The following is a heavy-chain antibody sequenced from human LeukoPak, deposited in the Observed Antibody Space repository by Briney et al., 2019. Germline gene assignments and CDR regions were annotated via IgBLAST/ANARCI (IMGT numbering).Heavy chain of an antibody. CDR1: GGSLSSFS. V-gene: IGHV4-39*07. CDR2: MSYSGRT. Sequence: SETLSLTCTVSGGSLSSFSWGWIRQPPGKALEWIGSMSYSGRTYYNPSLKSRVTISTDTSKNQFSLKLSSVTAADTAVYYCARDGDGRDGFNYAEYWGQGTLVTVSS. CDR3: ARDGDGRDGFNYAEY. D-gene: IGHD5-24*01. J-gene: IGHJ4*02.